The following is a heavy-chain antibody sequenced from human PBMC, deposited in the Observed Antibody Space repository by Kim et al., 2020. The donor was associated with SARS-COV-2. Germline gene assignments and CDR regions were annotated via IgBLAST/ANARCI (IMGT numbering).Heavy chain of an antibody. Sequence: DGSEKNDVDSGKGRFTISRDNTKNSLYLQMNSLRAEDTAVYYCMKDFRGDWGQGILVTVSS. CDR2: DGSEK. J-gene: IGHJ4*02. CDR3: MKDFRGD. V-gene: IGHV3-7*01. D-gene: IGHD3-10*01.